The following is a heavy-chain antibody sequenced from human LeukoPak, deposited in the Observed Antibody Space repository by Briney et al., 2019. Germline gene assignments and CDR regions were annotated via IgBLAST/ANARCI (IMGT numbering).Heavy chain of an antibody. CDR2: IRNKAKSYTT. Sequence: GGSLRLSCAASGFTFSDHYMDWVRQAPGKGLEWVGRIRNKAKSYTTEYAASVKGRFTISRDDSKNSLYLQMNSLKTEDTAVYYCARVVSGYYTWGQGTLVTVSS. V-gene: IGHV3-72*01. D-gene: IGHD3-22*01. J-gene: IGHJ4*02. CDR1: GFTFSDHY. CDR3: ARVVSGYYT.